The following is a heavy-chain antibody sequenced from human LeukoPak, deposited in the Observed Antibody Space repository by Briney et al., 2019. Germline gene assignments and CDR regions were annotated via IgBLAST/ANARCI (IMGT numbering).Heavy chain of an antibody. J-gene: IGHJ5*02. CDR1: GGTFSSYA. CDR3: ARDDPRGPYGGDWFDP. V-gene: IGHV1-69*13. CDR2: IIPTFGTA. D-gene: IGHD3-10*01. Sequence: ASVKVSCKASGGTFSSYAISWVRQAPGQGLEWMGGIIPTFGTANYAQKFQGRVTITADESTSTAYMELSSLRSEDTAVYYCARDDPRGPYGGDWFDPWGQGTLVTVSS.